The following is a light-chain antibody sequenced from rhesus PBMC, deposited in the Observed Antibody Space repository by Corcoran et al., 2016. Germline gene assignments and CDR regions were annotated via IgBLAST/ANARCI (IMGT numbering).Light chain of an antibody. V-gene: IGLV2-32*02. CDR3: SSYAGTKIFYI. CDR1: SSDIGGYDY. J-gene: IGLJ1*01. CDR2: EVT. Sequence: QAALTQPRSVSGSPGQSVTISCTGTSSDIGGYDYVSWYQQRPGTAPKLMIYEVTKRPSGVSGRFSGSKSDNTASLTISGLQAEDEADYYCSSYAGTKIFYIFGPGTRLTGL.